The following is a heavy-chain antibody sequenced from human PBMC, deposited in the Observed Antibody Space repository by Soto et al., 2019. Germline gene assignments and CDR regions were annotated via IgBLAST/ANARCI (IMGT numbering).Heavy chain of an antibody. CDR3: ASSPYVWGSYRYNYFDY. Sequence: SVKVSCKASGYTFTYRYLHWVRQAPGQALEWMGWITPFNGNTNYAQKFQDRVTITRDRSMSAAYMELSSLRSEDTAMYYCASSPYVWGSYRYNYFDYWGQGTLVTVSS. CDR1: GYTFTYRY. V-gene: IGHV1-45*02. CDR2: ITPFNGNT. J-gene: IGHJ4*02. D-gene: IGHD3-16*02.